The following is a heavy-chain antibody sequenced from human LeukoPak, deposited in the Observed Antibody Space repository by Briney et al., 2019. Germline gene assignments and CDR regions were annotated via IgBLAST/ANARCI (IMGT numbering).Heavy chain of an antibody. D-gene: IGHD1-26*01. CDR1: GFTFSSYA. J-gene: IGHJ5*02. CDR2: ISYDGSNK. Sequence: GRSLRLSCAASGFTFSSYAMHWVRQAPGKGLEWVAVISYDGSNKYYADSVKGRFTISRDNSKNTLYLQMNSLRAEDTAVYYCARDAVSGSYSTHWFDLWGQGTLVTVSS. CDR3: ARDAVSGSYSTHWFDL. V-gene: IGHV3-30-3*01.